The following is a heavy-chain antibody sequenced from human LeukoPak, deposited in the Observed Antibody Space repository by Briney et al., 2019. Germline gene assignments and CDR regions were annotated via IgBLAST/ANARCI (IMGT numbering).Heavy chain of an antibody. J-gene: IGHJ6*04. D-gene: IGHD4-11*01. CDR2: IIPILGIA. V-gene: IGHV1-69*02. CDR1: GGTFSSYT. Sequence: SVKVSCKASGGTFSSYTISRVRQAPGQGLEWMGRIIPILGIANYAQKFQGRVTITADKSTSTAYMELSSLRSEDTAVYYCASWDHYSNYEAMDVWGKGTTVTVSS. CDR3: ASWDHYSNYEAMDV.